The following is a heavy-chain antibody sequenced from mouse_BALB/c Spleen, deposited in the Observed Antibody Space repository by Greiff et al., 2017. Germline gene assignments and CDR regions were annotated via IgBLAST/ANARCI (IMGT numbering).Heavy chain of an antibody. Sequence: QVQLQQSGAELARPGASVKLSCKASGYTFPSYWMQWVKQRPGQGLERIGAIYPGDGDTRDTQKFKGKATLTADKTSSTAYMQLSSLASEDSAVYYCARSGYCGSCLRFAYWGQGTLVTVSA. CDR3: ARSGYCGSCLRFAY. CDR1: GYTFPSYW. CDR2: IYPGDGDT. D-gene: IGHD1-1*01. V-gene: IGHV1-87*01. J-gene: IGHJ3*01.